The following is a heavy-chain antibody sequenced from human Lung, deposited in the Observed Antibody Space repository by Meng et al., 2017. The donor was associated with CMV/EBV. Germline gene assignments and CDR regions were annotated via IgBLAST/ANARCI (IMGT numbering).Heavy chain of an antibody. D-gene: IGHD4-11*01. Sequence: QLQLTKSGPGLVKPSQTLSLTCTVSGGSISSGDYYWSWIRQPPGKGLEWIGYIYYSGSTYYNPSLKSRVTISVDTSKNQFSLKLSSVTAADTAVYYCARDRTTGRYFDYWGQGTLVTVSS. CDR1: GGSISSGDYY. CDR2: IYYSGST. CDR3: ARDRTTGRYFDY. V-gene: IGHV4-30-4*01. J-gene: IGHJ4*02.